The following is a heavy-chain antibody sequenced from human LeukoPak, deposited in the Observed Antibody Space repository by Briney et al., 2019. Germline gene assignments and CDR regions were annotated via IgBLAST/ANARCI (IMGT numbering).Heavy chain of an antibody. Sequence: PLETLSLTCTVSGGSISSSSYYWGWIRQPPGKGLEWIGSIYYSGSTYYNPSLKSRVTISVDTSKNQFSLKLSSVTAADTAVYYCARDDSSGYDYWGQGALVTVSS. CDR3: ARDDSSGYDY. D-gene: IGHD3-22*01. V-gene: IGHV4-39*02. J-gene: IGHJ4*02. CDR2: IYYSGST. CDR1: GGSISSSSYY.